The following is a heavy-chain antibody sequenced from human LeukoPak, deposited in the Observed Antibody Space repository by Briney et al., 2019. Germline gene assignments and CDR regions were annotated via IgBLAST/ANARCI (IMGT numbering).Heavy chain of an antibody. V-gene: IGHV3-21*01. J-gene: IGHJ4*02. CDR2: ISSRSSYI. CDR1: RFTSSINS. CDR3: AREPFDSSGYYYFDY. D-gene: IGHD3-22*01. Sequence: GGSLTLSCPVSRFTSSINSMNWDRQPPGNVREWVSSISSRSSYIYYADSVKGRFTISRDNAKNSLYLQMNSLRAEGTAVYYCAREPFDSSGYYYFDYWGQGTLVTVSS.